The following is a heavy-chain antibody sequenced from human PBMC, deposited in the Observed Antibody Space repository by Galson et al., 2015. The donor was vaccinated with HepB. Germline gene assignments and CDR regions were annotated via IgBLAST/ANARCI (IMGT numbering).Heavy chain of an antibody. CDR3: AHRRDVNGFWDQGDFDY. V-gene: IGHV2-5*02. D-gene: IGHD3/OR15-3a*01. CDR1: GFSLTTRPVG. Sequence: PALVKPTQTLTLTCTFSGFSLTTRPVGVAWIRQPPGKTLEWLAFAYWDDDNRYNPSLKSRLSVTKDTSKNQVVLTVTNMDPLDTATYYCAHRRDVNGFWDQGDFDYWGQGALVTVSS. CDR2: AYWDDDN. J-gene: IGHJ4*02.